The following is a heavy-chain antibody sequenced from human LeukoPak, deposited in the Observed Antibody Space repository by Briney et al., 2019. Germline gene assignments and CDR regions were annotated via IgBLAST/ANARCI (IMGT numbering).Heavy chain of an antibody. V-gene: IGHV1-18*01. Sequence: ASVKVSCKASGYTFTSCGISWVREAPGQGLEWMAWFSAYSGNTKYAQKIQGRVTMTTHTSTSTAYMELRSLSSDDTAVYFCATDAVSAVTAGDMNYWGQGALVTVSS. CDR1: GYTFTSCG. CDR3: ATDAVSAVTAGDMNY. J-gene: IGHJ4*02. D-gene: IGHD2-21*02. CDR2: FSAYSGNT.